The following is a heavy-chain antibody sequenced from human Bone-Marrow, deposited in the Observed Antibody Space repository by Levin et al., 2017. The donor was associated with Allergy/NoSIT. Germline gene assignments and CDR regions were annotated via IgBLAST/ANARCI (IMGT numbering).Heavy chain of an antibody. V-gene: IGHV3-48*03. CDR2: ISSSGSTI. CDR3: ARGINQLLFRSWYYYYYYMDV. D-gene: IGHD2-2*01. CDR1: GFTFSSYE. Sequence: TGGSLRLSCAASGFTFSSYEMNWVRQAPGKGLEWVSYISSSGSTIYYADSVKGRFTISRDNAKNSLYLQMNSLRAEDTAVYYCARGINQLLFRSWYYYYYYMDVWGKGTTVTVSS. J-gene: IGHJ6*03.